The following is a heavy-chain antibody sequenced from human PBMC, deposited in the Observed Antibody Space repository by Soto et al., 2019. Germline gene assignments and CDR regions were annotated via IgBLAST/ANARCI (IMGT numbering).Heavy chain of an antibody. D-gene: IGHD3-16*02. CDR2: IGGNSAHI. J-gene: IGHJ6*01. CDR1: GFTFGNYA. Sequence: EVQLLESGGGLVQTGGSLRISCVASGFTFGNYAMRWVRQAPGKGLEWVSAIGGNSAHIYYADSVTGRLTISRDNSKSTVYLQMSSLIVEDPAVYYCAKAQVVGVISAMDCWGRGTTVTVSS. CDR3: AKAQVVGVISAMDC. V-gene: IGHV3-23*01.